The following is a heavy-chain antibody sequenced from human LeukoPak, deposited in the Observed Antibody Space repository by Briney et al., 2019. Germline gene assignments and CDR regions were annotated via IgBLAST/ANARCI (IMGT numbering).Heavy chain of an antibody. D-gene: IGHD3-10*01. Sequence: SETLSLTCAVYGGSFSGYYWSWIRQPPGKGLEWIGEINHSGSTNYNPSLKSRVTISVDTSKNQFSLKLSSVTAADTAVYYCARARPMVLGALAWFDPWGQGTLVTVSS. CDR3: ARARPMVLGALAWFDP. V-gene: IGHV4-34*01. CDR1: GGSFSGYY. J-gene: IGHJ5*02. CDR2: INHSGST.